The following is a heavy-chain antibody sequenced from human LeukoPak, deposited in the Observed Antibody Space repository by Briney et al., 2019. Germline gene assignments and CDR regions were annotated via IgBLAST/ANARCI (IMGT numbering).Heavy chain of an antibody. CDR3: ATRKFGDYFFDH. D-gene: IGHD3-10*01. J-gene: IGHJ4*02. V-gene: IGHV1-46*01. CDR2: INSSGEAI. CDR1: GYTFTSSY. Sequence: ASVNVSCKTSGYTFTSSYIHWVRQAPGQGLEWMGIINSSGEAINYAQRFRGRVTMTRDTSTSTVYMEVSSLRSEDTAVYYCATRKFGDYFFDHWGQGTLVTVSS.